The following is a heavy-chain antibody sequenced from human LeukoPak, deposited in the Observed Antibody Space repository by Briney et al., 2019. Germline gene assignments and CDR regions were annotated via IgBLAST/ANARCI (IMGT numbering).Heavy chain of an antibody. V-gene: IGHV1-69*02. J-gene: IGHJ4*02. CDR1: VGTFSSYT. D-gene: IGHD3-3*01. CDR2: ITPILGIA. CDR3: ARGTTIFGVVIIASY. Sequence: GSSVKVSRKCSVGTFSSYTISWVRQAPAQGREWVGMITPILGIANYAQKLQGRFTITADKSTSTAYMELSSLRTEDTAVYYCARGTTIFGVVIIASYWGQGTLVTVSS.